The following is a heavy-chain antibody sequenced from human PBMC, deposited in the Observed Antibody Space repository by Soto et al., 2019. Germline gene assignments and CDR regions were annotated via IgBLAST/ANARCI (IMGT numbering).Heavy chain of an antibody. Sequence: KPSETLSLTCTVSGGSISSGGYYWSWIRQHPGKGLEWIGYIYYSGSTYYNPSLKSRVTISVDTSKNQFSLKLSSVTAADTAVYYCATYVRLGKTYDSNWFDPWGQGTLVTVSS. V-gene: IGHV4-31*03. D-gene: IGHD3-3*01. CDR3: ATYVRLGKTYDSNWFDP. CDR1: GGSISSGGYY. CDR2: IYYSGST. J-gene: IGHJ5*02.